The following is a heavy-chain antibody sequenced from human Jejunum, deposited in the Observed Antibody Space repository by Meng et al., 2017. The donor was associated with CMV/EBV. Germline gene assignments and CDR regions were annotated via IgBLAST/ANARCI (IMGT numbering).Heavy chain of an antibody. CDR3: ARDLTNKRFYY. V-gene: IGHV4-39*07. J-gene: IGHJ4*02. Sequence: QLQASGPGLVKPAETLSLTCTASGDPISSGSHSWAWVRQPPGKRLEWIGSMYFSGIADYNPSLKSRVTISLHATQKQFSLRLTSVTAADSAVYFCARDLTNKRFYYWGQGTLVTVSS. CDR1: GDPISSGSHS. D-gene: IGHD1/OR15-1a*01. CDR2: MYFSGIA.